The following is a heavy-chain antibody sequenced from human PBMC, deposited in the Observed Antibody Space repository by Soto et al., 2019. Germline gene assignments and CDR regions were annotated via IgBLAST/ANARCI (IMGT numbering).Heavy chain of an antibody. J-gene: IGHJ3*02. Sequence: QLHLVQSGAVVKKPGASVTVSCSASGYPVTAYYMHWVRQAPGRGLEWMGGINPATGAAKYTQTFPGRGTKTRDTSTSTVFRERSGLTAEDKAVFYWARGGGVGVAGSAAFDMWGQGTLVTVSS. CDR2: INPATGAA. V-gene: IGHV1-2*02. CDR1: GYPVTAYY. CDR3: ARGGGVGVAGSAAFDM. D-gene: IGHD3-3*01.